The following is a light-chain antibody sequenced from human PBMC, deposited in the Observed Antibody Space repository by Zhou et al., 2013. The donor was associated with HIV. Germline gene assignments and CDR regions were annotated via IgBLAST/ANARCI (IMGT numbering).Light chain of an antibody. Sequence: EIVLTQSPGTLSLSPGERATLSCRASQSINTAYLAWYQQKPGQAPRLLIYGTSSRATGIPARFSGSGSGTDFTLTISSLQPDDFATYYCHQFDSFPWTFGQGTKVEIK. CDR3: HQFDSFPWT. J-gene: IGKJ1*01. V-gene: IGKV3-20*01. CDR2: GTS. CDR1: QSINTAY.